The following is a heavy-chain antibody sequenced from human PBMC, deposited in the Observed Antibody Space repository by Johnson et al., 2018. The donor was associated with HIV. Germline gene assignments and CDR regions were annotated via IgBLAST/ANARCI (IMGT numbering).Heavy chain of an antibody. CDR1: GFTFSNFG. CDR2: ISYDESNK. D-gene: IGHD5-12*01. CDR3: AAPRESRIGYDLDAFDI. J-gene: IGHJ3*02. V-gene: IGHV3-30*03. Sequence: QVQLVESGGGLVKPGGSLRLSCAASGFTFSNFGMHWVRQAPGKGLEWVAVISYDESNKYYADSVKGRFTISRDNSKNTLYLQMNSLRTEDTAVYYCAAPRESRIGYDLDAFDIWGQGTMVTVSS.